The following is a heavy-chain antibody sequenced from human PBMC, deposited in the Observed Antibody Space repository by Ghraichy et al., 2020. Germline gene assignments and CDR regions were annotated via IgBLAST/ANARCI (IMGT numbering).Heavy chain of an antibody. CDR2: IHPGDSDV. V-gene: IGHV5-51*01. CDR3: ARLAPSGYFEY. D-gene: IGHD3-10*01. Sequence: GESLNISCRVSGYLFHTYWIGWVRQMPGKGLEWMGIIHPGDSDVSDSPSFQGQVTISVDKSISTAFLQWNSLKASDTAMYYCARLAPSGYFEYWGQGTLVTVSS. CDR1: GYLFHTYW. J-gene: IGHJ4*02.